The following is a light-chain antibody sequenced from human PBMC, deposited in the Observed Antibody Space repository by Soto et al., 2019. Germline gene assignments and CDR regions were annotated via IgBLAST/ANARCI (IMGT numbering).Light chain of an antibody. CDR3: AAWDDSLSGSYV. J-gene: IGLJ1*01. Sequence: QSALTQPPSASGTPGQRVTISCSGSSSNIGSNYVYWYQQLPGTAPKLLIYRNNQRPSGVPDRFSGSKSGTSASLAISGLRSEDEADYYCAAWDDSLSGSYVFGTGNEVTVL. CDR2: RNN. CDR1: SSNIGSNY. V-gene: IGLV1-47*01.